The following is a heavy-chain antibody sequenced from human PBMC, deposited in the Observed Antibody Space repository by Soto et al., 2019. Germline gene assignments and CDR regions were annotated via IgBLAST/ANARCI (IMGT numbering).Heavy chain of an antibody. CDR1: GFSLSTSGVG. J-gene: IGHJ5*02. CDR3: AHRRAAAGGNRMSLRHQGYNWFDP. V-gene: IGHV2-5*02. CDR2: IYWDDDK. D-gene: IGHD6-13*01. Sequence: SGPYAGEPTQTLALTCTFSGFSLSTSGVGVGWIRQPPGKALEWLALIYWDDDKRYSPSLKSRLTITKDTSKNQVVLTMTNMDPVDTATYYCAHRRAAAGGNRMSLRHQGYNWFDPWGQGTLVTVSS.